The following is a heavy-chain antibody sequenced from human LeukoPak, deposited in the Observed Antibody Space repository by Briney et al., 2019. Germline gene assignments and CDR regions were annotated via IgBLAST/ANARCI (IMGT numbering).Heavy chain of an antibody. D-gene: IGHD7-27*01. Sequence: ASVKVSCKASGYTFTSYGISWVRQAPGQGLEWMGWISAYNGNTNYAQKLQGRVTMTTDTSTGTAYMELRSLRSDDTAVYYCAKDRRPWGSGAFDIWGQGTMVTVSS. J-gene: IGHJ3*02. V-gene: IGHV1-18*01. CDR2: ISAYNGNT. CDR1: GYTFTSYG. CDR3: AKDRRPWGSGAFDI.